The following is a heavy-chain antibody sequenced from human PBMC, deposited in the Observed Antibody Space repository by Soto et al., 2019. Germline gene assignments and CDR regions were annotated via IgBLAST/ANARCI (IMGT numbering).Heavy chain of an antibody. CDR1: GGSISSSNW. CDR3: AREAPGTSYFDC. CDR2: ISHSGST. J-gene: IGHJ4*02. V-gene: IGHV4-4*02. Sequence: QVQLQESGPGLVKPSGTLSLTCAVSGGSISSSNWLSWVRQPPGKGLEWIGEISHSGSTTSNPSLKSRVTISVDKSMNQFSLKLSSVTAADTAVYYCAREAPGTSYFDCWGRRTQVTVSS. D-gene: IGHD6-13*01.